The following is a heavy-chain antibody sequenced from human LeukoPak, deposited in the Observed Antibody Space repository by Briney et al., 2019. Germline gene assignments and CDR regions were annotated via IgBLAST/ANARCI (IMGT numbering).Heavy chain of an antibody. Sequence: PGGSLRLSCEASGFTFNAFSMNWVRQAPGKGLEWVSYISGSSFSIFYADSVKGRFTISRDNAKNSLYLQMNSLRAEDTAVYYCAKDKSSTGGDWFDPWGQGTLVTVSS. CDR3: AKDKSSTGGDWFDP. J-gene: IGHJ5*02. V-gene: IGHV3-48*01. CDR2: ISGSSFSI. D-gene: IGHD2-2*01. CDR1: GFTFNAFS.